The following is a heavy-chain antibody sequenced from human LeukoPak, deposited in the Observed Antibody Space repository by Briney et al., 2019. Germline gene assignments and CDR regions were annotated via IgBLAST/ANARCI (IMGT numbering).Heavy chain of an antibody. CDR3: ARGAYGGY. Sequence: GGSLRLSCVASGFIFSSYSMNWVRQAPGKGLEWVSYISSSGDTIYYADSVKGRFTISRDDARNSLYLQMNSLRAEDTAVYYCARGAYGGYWGQGTRVTVSS. CDR2: ISSSGDTI. CDR1: GFIFSSYS. V-gene: IGHV3-48*04. D-gene: IGHD4-17*01. J-gene: IGHJ4*02.